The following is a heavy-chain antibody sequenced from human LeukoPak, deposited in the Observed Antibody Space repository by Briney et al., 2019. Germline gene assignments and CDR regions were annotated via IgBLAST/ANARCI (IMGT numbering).Heavy chain of an antibody. CDR1: GLSFSSYA. CDR2: IRHDETKE. V-gene: IGHV3-33*06. D-gene: IGHD6-6*01. Sequence: PGGSLRLSCAVSGLSFSSYAFHWVRQAPGKGLEWVAVIRHDETKEYYAASVQGRFTISRDTSKTTLYLQMNSLRAEDTAVYYCAKEYTPSSPLGELDSWGQGTLVTVSS. CDR3: AKEYTPSSPLGELDS. J-gene: IGHJ4*02.